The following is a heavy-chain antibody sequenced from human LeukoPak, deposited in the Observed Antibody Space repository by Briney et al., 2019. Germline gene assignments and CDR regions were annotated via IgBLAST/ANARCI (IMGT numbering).Heavy chain of an antibody. V-gene: IGHV3-23*01. CDR2: ISGSGCST. J-gene: IGHJ4*02. Sequence: GGALRLSCVGSGCIFSSYAMSWLRQAPGKGVEWVSAISGSGCSTYYADSVKGRFTISRDNSKNTLYLQMNSLRAEDTAVYYCAKDRRADGYSYGSYDYWGQGTLVTVSS. CDR1: GCIFSSYA. CDR3: AKDRRADGYSYGSYDY. D-gene: IGHD5-18*01.